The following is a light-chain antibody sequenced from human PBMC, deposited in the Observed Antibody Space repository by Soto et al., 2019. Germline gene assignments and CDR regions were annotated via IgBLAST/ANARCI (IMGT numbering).Light chain of an antibody. CDR2: KAS. Sequence: DIQMTQSPSTLSASVEDRVTITCRASQSISNWLAWYQQKPGKAPKLLIYKASSLESGVPSRFSGSGSGTEFTLTISSLQPDDFATYYCQQYNSSFGQGTKLEIK. CDR3: QQYNSS. CDR1: QSISNW. J-gene: IGKJ2*01. V-gene: IGKV1-5*03.